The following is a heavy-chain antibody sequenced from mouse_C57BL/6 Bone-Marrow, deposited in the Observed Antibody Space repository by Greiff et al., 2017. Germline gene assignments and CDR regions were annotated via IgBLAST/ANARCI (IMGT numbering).Heavy chain of an antibody. CDR2: IDPSDSYT. CDR1: GYTFTSYW. D-gene: IGHD1-1*01. J-gene: IGHJ1*03. V-gene: IGHV1-69*01. Sequence: FQLQQPGAELVMPGASVKLSCKASGYTFTSYWMHWVKQRPGQGLEWIGEIDPSDSYTNYNQKFKGKSTLTVDKSSSTAYMQLSSLTSEDSAVYYCARGNYYGPYWYFDVWGTGTTVTVSS. CDR3: ARGNYYGPYWYFDV.